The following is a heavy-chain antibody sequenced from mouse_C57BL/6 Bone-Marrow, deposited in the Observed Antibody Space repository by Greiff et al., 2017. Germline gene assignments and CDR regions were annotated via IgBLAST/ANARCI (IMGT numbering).Heavy chain of an antibody. CDR2: IDPENGAP. CDR3: TTRITTVVAPLDY. Sequence: VQLQQSGAELVRPGASVKLSCTASGFNIKDDYMHWVKQRPEQGLEWIGWIDPENGAPEYATKFQGKATITADTSANTADLQLSSLTSEDTAVYYCTTRITTVVAPLDYWGQGTTLTVSS. V-gene: IGHV14-4*01. J-gene: IGHJ2*01. CDR1: GFNIKDDY. D-gene: IGHD1-1*01.